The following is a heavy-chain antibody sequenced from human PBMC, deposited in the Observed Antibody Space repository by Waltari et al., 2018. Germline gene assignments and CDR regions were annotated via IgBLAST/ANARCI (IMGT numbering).Heavy chain of an antibody. CDR2: ISYDGSNK. D-gene: IGHD3-10*01. J-gene: IGHJ4*02. Sequence: QVQLVESGGGVVQPGRSLRLSCAASGFPFSSYALHWVRQAPGKGLEWVAVISYDGSNKYYADSVKGRFTISRDNSKNTLYLQMNSLRAEDTAVYYCASTHSGSYFDYWGQGTLVTVSS. V-gene: IGHV3-30-3*01. CDR1: GFPFSSYA. CDR3: ASTHSGSYFDY.